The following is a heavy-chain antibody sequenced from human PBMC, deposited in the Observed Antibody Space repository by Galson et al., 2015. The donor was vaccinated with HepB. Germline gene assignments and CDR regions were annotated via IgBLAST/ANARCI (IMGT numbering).Heavy chain of an antibody. Sequence: SVKVSCKASGGTFSTYAISWVRQAPGQGLEWMGGIIPIFGTANYAQKFQGRVTITADEPTRTAYMDLSSLTSEDTAVYYCARGAFHDSSGFYYAYWGQGTLVTVSS. V-gene: IGHV1-69*13. J-gene: IGHJ4*01. CDR3: ARGAFHDSSGFYYAY. CDR1: GGTFSTYA. CDR2: IIPIFGTA. D-gene: IGHD3-22*01.